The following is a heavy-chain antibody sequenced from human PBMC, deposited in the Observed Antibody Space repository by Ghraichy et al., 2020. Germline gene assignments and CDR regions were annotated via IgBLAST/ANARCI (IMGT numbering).Heavy chain of an antibody. V-gene: IGHV4-59*01. CDR2: IYYSGTT. CDR3: ARRGPYDILTGYYIDAFDI. D-gene: IGHD3-9*01. J-gene: IGHJ3*02. Sequence: GSLRLSCTVSGGSISRFYWTWLRQPPGKGLEWIGYIYYSGTTNYNPSLMSRVTFSVDTSKNQFSLKLTSVTAADTAVYYCARRGPYDILTGYYIDAFDIWGLGTMVTVSS. CDR1: GGSISRFY.